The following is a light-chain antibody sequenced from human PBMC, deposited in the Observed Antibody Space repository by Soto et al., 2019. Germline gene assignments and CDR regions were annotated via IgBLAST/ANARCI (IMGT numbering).Light chain of an antibody. Sequence: DIVMTQSPSTLSVSPGERATLSCRASQSISSNLAWYQQKPGLAPRLLIYDASSRATGIPDRFSGSGSGTDFTLTISRLEPEDFAVYYCQQYGSSLWTFGQGTKVDIK. CDR1: QSISSN. CDR2: DAS. CDR3: QQYGSSLWT. J-gene: IGKJ1*01. V-gene: IGKV3D-20*01.